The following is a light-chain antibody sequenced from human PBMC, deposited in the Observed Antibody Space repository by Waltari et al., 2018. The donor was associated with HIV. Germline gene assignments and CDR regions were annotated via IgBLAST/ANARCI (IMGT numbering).Light chain of an antibody. Sequence: QSALTQPPSASGSPGQSVTIPCTGTSSDAGGHHYLSWHQQHPGKAPKYSIDAVIKRPSGVPDRFSGYKSGNTASLTVSGLEAEDEADYYCSSYAGSNWVFGGGTKLTVL. CDR3: SSYAGSNWV. CDR1: SSDAGGHHY. V-gene: IGLV2-8*01. J-gene: IGLJ3*02. CDR2: AVI.